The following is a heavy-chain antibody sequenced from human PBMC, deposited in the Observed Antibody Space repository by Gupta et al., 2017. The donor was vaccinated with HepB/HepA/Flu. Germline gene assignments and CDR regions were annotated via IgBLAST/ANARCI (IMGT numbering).Heavy chain of an antibody. CDR1: GFSFSNDW. Sequence: EVQLEESGGGLVQPGGSLRLSCAASGFSFSNDWMNWVRQVSGKGLEWVANINPDGSLRRYVDAVKGRFIISRDNAKNSVYLQLNSLRVEDTAVYYCVRVDMSWVQGTLVTVSP. CDR3: VRVDMS. V-gene: IGHV3-7*01. CDR2: INPDGSLR. D-gene: IGHD2-2*03. J-gene: IGHJ5*02.